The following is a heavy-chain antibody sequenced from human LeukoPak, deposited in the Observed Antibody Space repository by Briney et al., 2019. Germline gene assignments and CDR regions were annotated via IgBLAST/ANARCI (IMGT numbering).Heavy chain of an antibody. CDR2: IYYSGST. J-gene: IGHJ4*02. CDR1: GGSISSSSYY. CDR3: ARVGYSYGSYYFDY. V-gene: IGHV4-30-4*08. Sequence: SETLSLTCTVSGGSISSSSYYWGWIRQPPGKGLEWIGYIYYSGSTYYNPSLKSRVTISVDTSKNQFSLKLSSVTAADTAVYYCARVGYSYGSYYFDYWGQGTLVTVSS. D-gene: IGHD5-18*01.